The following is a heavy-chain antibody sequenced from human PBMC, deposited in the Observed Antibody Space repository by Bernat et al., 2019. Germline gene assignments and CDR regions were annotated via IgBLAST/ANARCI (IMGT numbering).Heavy chain of an antibody. CDR2: IWYDGSNK. CDR1: GFTFSSYG. J-gene: IGHJ4*02. Sequence: QVQLVESGGGVVQPGRSLRLSCAASGFTFSSYGMHWVRQAPGKGLEWVAVIWYDGSNKYYADSVKGRFTISRDNSKNTLYLQMNSLRAEDTAVYYCASLISMVRGDKFDYWGQGTLVTVSS. V-gene: IGHV3-33*01. CDR3: ASLISMVRGDKFDY. D-gene: IGHD3-10*01.